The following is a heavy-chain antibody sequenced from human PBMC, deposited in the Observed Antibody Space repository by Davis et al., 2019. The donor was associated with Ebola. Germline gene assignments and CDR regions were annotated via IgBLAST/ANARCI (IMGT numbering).Heavy chain of an antibody. J-gene: IGHJ4*02. Sequence: GESLKISCAASGFAFSTYGMHWVRQAPGKGLEWVAIISNDGSNMKYADSVKGRFTIPRDNSKNTLFLQMSSLRPEDADVYYCAKAVATMGYYIDYWGQGTLVTVSS. CDR2: ISNDGSNM. D-gene: IGHD5-12*01. CDR3: AKAVATMGYYIDY. CDR1: GFAFSTYG. V-gene: IGHV3-30*18.